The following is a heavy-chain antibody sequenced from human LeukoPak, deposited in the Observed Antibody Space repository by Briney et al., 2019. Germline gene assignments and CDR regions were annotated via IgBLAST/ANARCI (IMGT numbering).Heavy chain of an antibody. CDR3: AKDFGRNLGGPGY. V-gene: IGHV3-23*01. Sequence: GGSLRLSCAASGFSLSTYTMVWVRQAPGGGLEWVSGISGDGGSTYYTDAVKGRFAISRDNSKSTLYLEMNSLRAEDTAMYYCAKDFGRNLGGPGYWGRGTLVTVSS. CDR2: ISGDGGST. D-gene: IGHD3-10*01. CDR1: GFSLSTYT. J-gene: IGHJ4*02.